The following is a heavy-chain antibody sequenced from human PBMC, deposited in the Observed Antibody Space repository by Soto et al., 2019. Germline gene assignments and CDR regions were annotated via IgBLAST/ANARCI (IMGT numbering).Heavy chain of an antibody. Sequence: QAQLVESGGSVVQPGRSLRLSCEASGFTFTSYAMHWVRQPPGKGLEWVAVISYDGINEYYADSVKGRFTISRDNAKNTLFLQMSSLRVEDTAVYYCARDRLRLGELSLIGYFDYWGQGTLVTVS. J-gene: IGHJ4*02. V-gene: IGHV3-30*15. CDR3: ARDRLRLGELSLIGYFDY. CDR2: ISYDGINE. D-gene: IGHD3-16*02. CDR1: GFTFTSYA.